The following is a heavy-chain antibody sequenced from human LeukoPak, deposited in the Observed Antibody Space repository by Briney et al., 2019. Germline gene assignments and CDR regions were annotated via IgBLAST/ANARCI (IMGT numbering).Heavy chain of an antibody. D-gene: IGHD2-15*01. CDR2: IKQDGSEK. CDR1: GFTFSNYW. CDR3: ARGSVATPPSFNY. J-gene: IGHJ4*02. Sequence: GGSLRLSCAASGFTFSNYWMSWVRQAPGKGLEWVANIKQDGSEKYYMDSVKGRFTISRDNSKNTLYLHMKSLRVEDTAFYYCARGSVATPPSFNYWGQGTLVTVSS. V-gene: IGHV3-7*01.